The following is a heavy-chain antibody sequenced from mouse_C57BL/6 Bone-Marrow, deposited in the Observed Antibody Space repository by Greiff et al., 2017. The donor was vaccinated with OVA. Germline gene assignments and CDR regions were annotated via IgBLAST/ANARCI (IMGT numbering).Heavy chain of an antibody. V-gene: IGHV1-5*01. J-gene: IGHJ2*01. D-gene: IGHD1-1*01. Sequence: EVQLQQSGTVLARPGASVKMSCKTSGYTFTSYWMHWVKQRPGQGLEWIGAIYPGNSDTSYNQKFKGKAKLTAVTSASTAYMELSSLTNEDSAVYYCTRKASYYYGSSLYYFDYWGQGTTLTVSS. CDR2: IYPGNSDT. CDR3: TRKASYYYGSSLYYFDY. CDR1: GYTFTSYW.